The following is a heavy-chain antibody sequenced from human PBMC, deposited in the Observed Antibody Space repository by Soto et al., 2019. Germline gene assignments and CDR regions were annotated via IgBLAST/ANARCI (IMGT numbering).Heavy chain of an antibody. J-gene: IGHJ4*02. CDR1: GFTFSDYY. CDR3: ARRLYSSGWSVDY. D-gene: IGHD6-19*01. CDR2: ISSSSSYT. V-gene: IGHV3-11*06. Sequence: GGSLRLSCAASGFTFSDYYMSWIRQAPGKGLEWVSYISSSSSYTNYADSVKGRFTISRDNAKNSLYLQMNSLRAEDTAVYYCARRLYSSGWSVDYCGQGTLVTVYS.